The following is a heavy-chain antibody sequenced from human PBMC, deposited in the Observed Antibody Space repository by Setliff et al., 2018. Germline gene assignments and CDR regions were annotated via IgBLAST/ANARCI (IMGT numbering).Heavy chain of an antibody. CDR1: VYSISRDCH. Sequence: PSETLSLTCAVSVYSISRDCHWGWIRQPPGKGLEWIGSIYYSGNTYYNASLKGRVTISGDTSKNQFSLKLTAVTAADTAVYYCARQIDYGDFQYFDYWGQGTLVTVSS. CDR3: ARQIDYGDFQYFDY. D-gene: IGHD4-17*01. J-gene: IGHJ4*02. CDR2: IYYSGNT. V-gene: IGHV4-38-2*01.